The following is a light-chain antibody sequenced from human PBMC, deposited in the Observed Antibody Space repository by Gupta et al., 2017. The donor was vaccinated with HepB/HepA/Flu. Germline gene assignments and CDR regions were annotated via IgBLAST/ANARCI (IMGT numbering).Light chain of an antibody. Sequence: DIQLTQSPSFLSASVGDRVTITCRASQGISTFLAWYQQKPGRAPKLLIYAASTLQSGVPPRFSGSGSGTEFTLTITSLQPEDFATYYCQQLNSYPFTFGPGTKVDIK. CDR2: AAS. J-gene: IGKJ3*01. CDR1: QGISTF. V-gene: IGKV1-9*01. CDR3: QQLNSYPFT.